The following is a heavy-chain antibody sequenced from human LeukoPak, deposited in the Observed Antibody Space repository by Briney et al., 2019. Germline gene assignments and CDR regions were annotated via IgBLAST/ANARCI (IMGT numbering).Heavy chain of an antibody. CDR1: GGSISSYY. V-gene: IGHV4-59*08. Sequence: SETLSLTCTVSGGSISSYYWSWIRQPPGKELEWIGYIHYSGSTNYNPSLKSRVTISVDTSKNQFSLKLSSVTAADTAVYYCARRLGSWFDPWGQGTLVTVSS. CDR2: IHYSGST. D-gene: IGHD1-26*01. J-gene: IGHJ5*02. CDR3: ARRLGSWFDP.